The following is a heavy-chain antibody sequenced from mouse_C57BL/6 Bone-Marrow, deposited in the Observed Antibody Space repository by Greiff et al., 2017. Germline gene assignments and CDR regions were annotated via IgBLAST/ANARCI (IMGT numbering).Heavy chain of an antibody. V-gene: IGHV1-82*01. CDR2: IYPGDGDT. CDR3: GGWYFDV. J-gene: IGHJ1*03. CDR1: GYAFSSSW. Sequence: VKLMESGPELVKPGASVKISCKASGYAFSSSWMNWVKQRPGKGLEWIGRIYPGDGDTNYNGKFKGKATLTADKSSSTAYMQLSSLTSEDSAVXFCGGWYFDVWGTGTTVTVSS.